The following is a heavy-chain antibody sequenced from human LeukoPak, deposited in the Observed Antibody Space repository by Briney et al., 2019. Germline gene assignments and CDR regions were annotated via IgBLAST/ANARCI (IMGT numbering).Heavy chain of an antibody. D-gene: IGHD3-22*01. CDR1: GESFSGYY. J-gene: IGHJ3*02. CDR2: INHSGST. CDR3: ASSEIETYYYDSSGKAFDI. V-gene: IGHV4-34*01. Sequence: PSETLSLTCAVYGESFSGYYWSWIRQPPGKGLEWIGEINHSGSTNYNPSLKSRVTISVDTSKNQFSLKLSSVTAADTAVYYCASSEIETYYYDSSGKAFDIWGQGTMVTVSS.